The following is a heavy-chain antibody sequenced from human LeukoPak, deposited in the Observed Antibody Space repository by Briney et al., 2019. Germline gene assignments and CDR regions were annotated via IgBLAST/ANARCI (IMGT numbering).Heavy chain of an antibody. J-gene: IGHJ4*02. CDR1: GGSISSSHHS. D-gene: IGHD3-9*01. Sequence: RTSETLSLTCAVSGGSISSSHHSWGWIRQPPGKGLEWIGSIYSSGSTYYNPSLRTRVTISVDTSKNQFSLELTSMTAADTAVYYCARIIRPTGYYSNPKSGSFDFWGQGTLVTVSS. CDR2: IYSSGST. V-gene: IGHV4-39*01. CDR3: ARIIRPTGYYSNPKSGSFDF.